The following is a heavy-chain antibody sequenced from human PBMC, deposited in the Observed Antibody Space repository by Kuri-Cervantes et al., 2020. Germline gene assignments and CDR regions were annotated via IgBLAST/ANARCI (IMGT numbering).Heavy chain of an antibody. D-gene: IGHD3-3*01. CDR3: AKSAIFGVVTPYYSYYGMDV. CDR1: GFTFSSYG. Sequence: GESLKISCAASGFTFSSYGMHWVRQAPGKGLEWVAVISYDGSNKYYADSVKGRFTISRDNSKNTLYLQMNSLRAEDTAVYYCAKSAIFGVVTPYYSYYGMDVWGQGTTVTVSS. J-gene: IGHJ6*02. V-gene: IGHV3-30*18. CDR2: ISYDGSNK.